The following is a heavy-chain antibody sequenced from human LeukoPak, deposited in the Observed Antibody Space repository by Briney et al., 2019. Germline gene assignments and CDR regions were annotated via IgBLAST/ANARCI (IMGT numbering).Heavy chain of an antibody. CDR1: GCTFSSCA. Sequence: GGSLRLSCAASGCTFSSCAMNWVRQAPGKGLEWVLGLISVCGYTYYADSVKSRFTISRDNSQNTLYLQMNSLRVEDTAVYYCAKLDTSRKVASYIASSGQGKPVSVSS. CDR2: LISVCGYT. D-gene: IGHD1-26*01. J-gene: IGHJ5*02. CDR3: AKLDTSRKVASYIAS. V-gene: IGHV3-23*01.